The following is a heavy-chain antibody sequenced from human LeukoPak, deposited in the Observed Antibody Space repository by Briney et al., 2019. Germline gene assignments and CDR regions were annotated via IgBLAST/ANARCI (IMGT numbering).Heavy chain of an antibody. V-gene: IGHV3-23*01. D-gene: IGHD1-1*01. J-gene: IGHJ4*02. CDR3: AKDRFPNDGNWDFDY. CDR1: GFTFRSYA. CDR2: IGGSGGGT. Sequence: PGGSLRLSCAASGFTFRSYAMSWVRQAPGKGLAWVSAIGGSGGGTYYADSVKGRFTMSRDNSENTLYLQMNNLGAEDTAIYYCAKDRFPNDGNWDFDYWGQGTLVTVSS.